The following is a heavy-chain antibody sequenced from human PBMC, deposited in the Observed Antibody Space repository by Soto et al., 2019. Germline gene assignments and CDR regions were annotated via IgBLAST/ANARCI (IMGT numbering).Heavy chain of an antibody. CDR2: IIPIFGTA. D-gene: IGHD1-26*01. CDR3: ARDKRAGGSYRFDY. V-gene: IGHV1-69*06. J-gene: IGHJ4*02. CDR1: GDTFSSYA. Sequence: QVQLVQSGAEVKKPGSSVKVSCKACGDTFSSYAISWVRQAPGQGLEWMGGIIPIFGTANYAQKFQGRVTITADKSTSTAYMELSSLRSEDTAVYYCARDKRAGGSYRFDYWGQGTLVTASS.